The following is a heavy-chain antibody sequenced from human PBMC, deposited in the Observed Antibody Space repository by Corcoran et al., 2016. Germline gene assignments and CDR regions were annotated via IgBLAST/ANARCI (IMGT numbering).Heavy chain of an antibody. D-gene: IGHD2-2*01. J-gene: IGHJ4*02. V-gene: IGHV4-38-2*02. CDR3: ARDIVVVPSARGNFDY. CDR2: IYHSGST. CDR1: GYSISSGYY. Sequence: QVQLQESGPGLVKPSETLSLTCTVSGYSISSGYYWGWIRQPPGKGLEWIGSIYHSGSTYYNPSLKSRVTISVDTSKNQFSLKLSSVTAADTAVYYWARDIVVVPSARGNFDYWGQGTLVTVSS.